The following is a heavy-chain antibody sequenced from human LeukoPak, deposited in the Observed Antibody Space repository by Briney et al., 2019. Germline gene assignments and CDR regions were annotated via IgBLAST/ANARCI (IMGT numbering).Heavy chain of an antibody. V-gene: IGHV3-23*01. J-gene: IGHJ5*02. CDR3: AKAQVGIATNWFDP. D-gene: IGHD6-13*01. CDR2: TSGSGGST. Sequence: SLRLSCAASGFTFSSYAMSWVRQAPGKGLEWVSATSGSGGSTYYADSVKGRFTISRDNSKNTLYLQMTSLRAEDTAVYYCAKAQVGIATNWFDPWGQGTLVTVSS. CDR1: GFTFSSYA.